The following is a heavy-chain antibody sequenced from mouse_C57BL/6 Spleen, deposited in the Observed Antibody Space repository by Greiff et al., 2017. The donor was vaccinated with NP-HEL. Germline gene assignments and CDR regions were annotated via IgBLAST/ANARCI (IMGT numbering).Heavy chain of an antibody. CDR3: ARGDYYGSPYAMDY. CDR2: IYPGDGDT. V-gene: IGHV1-82*01. J-gene: IGHJ4*01. Sequence: QVQLKESGPELVKPGASVKLSCKASGYAFSSSWMNWVKQRPGKGLEWIGRIYPGDGDTNYNGKFKGKATLTADKSSSTAYMQLSSLTSEDSAVYFCARGDYYGSPYAMDYWGQGTSVTVSS. D-gene: IGHD1-1*01. CDR1: GYAFSSSW.